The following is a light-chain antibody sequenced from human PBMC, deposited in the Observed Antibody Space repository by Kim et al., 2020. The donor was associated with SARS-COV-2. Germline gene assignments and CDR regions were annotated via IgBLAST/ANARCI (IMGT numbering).Light chain of an antibody. V-gene: IGKV1-5*01. CDR3: HQYNSYFPYT. Sequence: ASAGDTVPITCRASQSISTWFAWYQQKPGKAPKILIYDASSLESAVPSRVSGSGSVTEFALTLSSLQPDDFATYYCHQYNSYFPYTFGQGTRLEI. J-gene: IGKJ2*01. CDR2: DAS. CDR1: QSISTW.